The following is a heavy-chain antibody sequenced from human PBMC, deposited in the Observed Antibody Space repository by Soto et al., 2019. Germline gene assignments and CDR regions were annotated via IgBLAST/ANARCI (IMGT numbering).Heavy chain of an antibody. D-gene: IGHD3-10*02. V-gene: IGHV3-30-3*01. J-gene: IGHJ4*02. CDR3: ARGWVGRDPYVKKLPWFDY. CDR1: GFTFSNYA. CDR2: ISYDGSNK. Sequence: GGSLRLSCAASGFTFSNYAMSWVRQAPGKGLEWVAVISYDGSNKYYADSVKGRFTISRDNSKNTLYLQMNSLRAEDTAVYYCARGWVGRDPYVKKLPWFDYWGQGTLVTVS.